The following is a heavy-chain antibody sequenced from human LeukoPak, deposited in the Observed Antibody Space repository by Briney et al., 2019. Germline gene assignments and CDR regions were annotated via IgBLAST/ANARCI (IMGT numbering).Heavy chain of an antibody. V-gene: IGHV3-20*04. J-gene: IGHJ1*01. CDR2: ITWNGVRK. CDR1: GFIFDDYG. D-gene: IGHD4-17*01. Sequence: GGSLRLSCAASGFIFDDYGMTWVRQAPGKGLEWVSGITWNGVRKGYADSVKGRFTISRDNAKNSLYLQMNSLRAEDTAVYYCARGLYLYEDGDLGYFQHWGQGTLVTVSS. CDR3: ARGLYLYEDGDLGYFQH.